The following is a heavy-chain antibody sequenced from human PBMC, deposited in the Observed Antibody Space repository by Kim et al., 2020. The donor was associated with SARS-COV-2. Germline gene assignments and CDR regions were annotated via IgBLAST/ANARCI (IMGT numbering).Heavy chain of an antibody. CDR1: GFTFSRNY. J-gene: IGHJ6*02. CDR3: ATDKTYDILTGFYLDL. Sequence: GGSLRLSCAASGFTFSRNYLSWVRQAPGKGLEWVSLIYCGGTTYYADSVKGRFTISRDNSTNTLYLQMNSLRAEDTAVYYCATDKTYDILTGFYLDLWGQGTTVTVSS. D-gene: IGHD3-9*01. CDR2: IYCGGTT. V-gene: IGHV3-66*01.